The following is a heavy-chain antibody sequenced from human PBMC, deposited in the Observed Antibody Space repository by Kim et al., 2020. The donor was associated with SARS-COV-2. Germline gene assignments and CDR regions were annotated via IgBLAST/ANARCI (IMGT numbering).Heavy chain of an antibody. V-gene: IGHV3-21*01. D-gene: IGHD3-22*01. CDR1: GFTFSSYS. CDR2: ISSSSSYI. CDR3: ARGTNYYDSSGYPDY. J-gene: IGHJ4*02. Sequence: GGSLRLSCAASGFTFSSYSMNWVRQAPGKGLEWVSSISSSSSYIYYADSVKGRFTISRDNAKNSLDLQMNSLRAEDTAVYYCARGTNYYDSSGYPDYWGPGTLITVSS.